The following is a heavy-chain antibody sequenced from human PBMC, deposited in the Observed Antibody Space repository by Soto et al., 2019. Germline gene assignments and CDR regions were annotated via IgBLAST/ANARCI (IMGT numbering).Heavy chain of an antibody. D-gene: IGHD6-13*01. J-gene: IGHJ6*02. Sequence: PGGSLRLSCAAAGLTFSSYWRHWVRQDTGKGLVWVSRINSDGSSTSYADSVKGRFTISRDNAKNTLYLQMNSLRAEDTAVYYCASTLAAPDYYYGMDVWGQGTTVTVSS. V-gene: IGHV3-74*01. CDR1: GLTFSSYW. CDR2: INSDGSST. CDR3: ASTLAAPDYYYGMDV.